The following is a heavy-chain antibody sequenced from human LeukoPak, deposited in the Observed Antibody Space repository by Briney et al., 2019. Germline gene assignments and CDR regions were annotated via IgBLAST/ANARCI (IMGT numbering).Heavy chain of an antibody. CDR3: ARDPYGSGNDAFDI. Sequence: SETLSLTCTVSGGSISSGSYYWSWIRQPAGKGLEWIGRIYTSGSTNYNPPLKSRVTISVDTSKNQFSLKLSSVTAADTAVYYCARDPYGSGNDAFDIWGQGTMVTVSS. CDR1: GGSISSGSYY. CDR2: IYTSGST. V-gene: IGHV4-61*02. J-gene: IGHJ3*02. D-gene: IGHD3-10*01.